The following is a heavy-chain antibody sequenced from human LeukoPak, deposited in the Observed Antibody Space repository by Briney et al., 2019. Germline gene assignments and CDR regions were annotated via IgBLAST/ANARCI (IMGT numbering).Heavy chain of an antibody. Sequence: PGGSLRLSCAASGFAFYTYSINWVRQAPGKGVEWVSSISSASSYIYYADSLKGRFTVSSDNAKNSLYLQMNSLRVEDTAVYYCARELYGRFEHWGQGTLVTVSS. CDR1: GFAFYTYS. J-gene: IGHJ4*02. V-gene: IGHV3-21*01. D-gene: IGHD2-2*02. CDR3: ARELYGRFEH. CDR2: ISSASSYI.